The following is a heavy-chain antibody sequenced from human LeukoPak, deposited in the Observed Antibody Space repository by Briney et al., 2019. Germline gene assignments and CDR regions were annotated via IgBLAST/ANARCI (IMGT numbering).Heavy chain of an antibody. CDR1: GFTFSSYA. CDR2: ISYDGSNK. J-gene: IGHJ4*02. V-gene: IGHV3-30*04. CDR3: ARDGQWLGHFDY. D-gene: IGHD6-19*01. Sequence: GRSLRLSCAASGFTFSSYATHWVRQAPGKGLEWVAVISYDGSNKYYADSVEGRFTISRDNSKNTLYLQMNSLRAEDTAVYYCARDGQWLGHFDYWGQGTLVTVSS.